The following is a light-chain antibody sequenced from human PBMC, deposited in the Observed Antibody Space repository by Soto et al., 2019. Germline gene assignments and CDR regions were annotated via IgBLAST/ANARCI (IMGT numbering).Light chain of an antibody. CDR2: WAS. CDR3: QQYYSSPQT. Sequence: DIVMTQSPDPLAVSLGERATINCKSSQSVLNRSNNENNLAWYQQRPGQPPKLLIYWASRRDSGVPDRFSGSGSGTDFTLTISGLRAEDVGVYYCQQYYSSPQTFGQGTKVEVK. J-gene: IGKJ1*01. CDR1: QSVLNRSNNENN. V-gene: IGKV4-1*01.